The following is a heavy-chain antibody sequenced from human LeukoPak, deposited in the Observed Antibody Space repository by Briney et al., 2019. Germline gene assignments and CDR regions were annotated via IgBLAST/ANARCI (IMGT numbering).Heavy chain of an antibody. CDR1: GFTFSSYS. D-gene: IGHD2-15*01. J-gene: IGHJ4*02. Sequence: GGSLRLSCAASGFTFSSYSMNWVRQAPGKGLEWVANIKQDGSEEYYVDSVKGRFTISRDNAKNSLYLQMNSLRAEDTAVYYCARDAISGLLPYWGQGTLVTVSS. CDR2: IKQDGSEE. V-gene: IGHV3-7*03. CDR3: ARDAISGLLPY.